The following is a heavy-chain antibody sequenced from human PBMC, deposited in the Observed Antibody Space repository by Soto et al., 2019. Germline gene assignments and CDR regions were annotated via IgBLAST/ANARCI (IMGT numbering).Heavy chain of an antibody. V-gene: IGHV1-46*01. CDR2: INPSGGST. CDR3: ARDSWTVTTSPPGY. J-gene: IGHJ4*02. Sequence: ASVKVSCKASGYTFTSYYMHWVRQAPGQGLEWMGIINPSGGSTSYAQKFQGRVTMTRDTSTSTAYMELRSLRSDDTAVYYCARDSWTVTTSPPGYWGQGTLVTVSS. CDR1: GYTFTSYY. D-gene: IGHD4-17*01.